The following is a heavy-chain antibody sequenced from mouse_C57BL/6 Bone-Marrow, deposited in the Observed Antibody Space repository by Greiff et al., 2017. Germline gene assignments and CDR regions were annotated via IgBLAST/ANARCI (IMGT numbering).Heavy chain of an antibody. CDR2: IDPETGGT. V-gene: IGHV1-15*01. Sequence: VQGVESGAELVRPGASVTLSCKASGYTFTDYEMHWVKQTPVHGLEWIGAIDPETGGTAYNQKFKGKAILTADKSSSTAYMELRSLTSEDSAVYYCTRPSMVTRGWYFDVWGTGTTVTVSS. CDR3: TRPSMVTRGWYFDV. CDR1: GYTFTDYE. D-gene: IGHD2-2*01. J-gene: IGHJ1*03.